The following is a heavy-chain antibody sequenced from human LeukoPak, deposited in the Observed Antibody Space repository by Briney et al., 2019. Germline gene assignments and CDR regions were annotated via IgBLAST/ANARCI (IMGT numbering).Heavy chain of an antibody. CDR3: ARFGGVLTHYYYGMDV. CDR1: GYTFTSYG. CDR2: ISAYNGNT. V-gene: IGHV1-18*01. D-gene: IGHD3-16*01. J-gene: IGHJ6*02. Sequence: GASVKVSCKASGYTFTSYGISWVRQAPGQGLEWMGWISAYNGNTNYAQKLQGRVTMTTDTSTSTAYMELRSLRSDDTAVYYCARFGGVLTHYYYGMDVWGQGTTVTVSS.